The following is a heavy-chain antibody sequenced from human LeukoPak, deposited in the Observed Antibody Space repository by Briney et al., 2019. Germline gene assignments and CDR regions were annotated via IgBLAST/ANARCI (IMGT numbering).Heavy chain of an antibody. CDR2: IYYSGST. D-gene: IGHD3-10*01. Sequence: PSETLSLTCTVSGGSISSYYWSWIRQPPGKGLEWIGYIYYSGSTNYNPSLKSRVTMSVDTSKNQFSLKLSSVTAADTAVYYCAGYGSGSYYNLAFDYWGQGTLVTVSS. CDR3: AGYGSGSYYNLAFDY. CDR1: GGSISSYY. V-gene: IGHV4-59*12. J-gene: IGHJ4*02.